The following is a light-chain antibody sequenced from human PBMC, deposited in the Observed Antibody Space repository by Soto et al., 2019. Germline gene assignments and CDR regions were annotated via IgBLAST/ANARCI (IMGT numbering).Light chain of an antibody. CDR3: QQSYSTPLT. CDR1: QSISSY. CDR2: DAS. J-gene: IGKJ4*01. V-gene: IGKV1-39*01. Sequence: DIQMTQSPSSLSASVGDRVTITCRASQSISSYLNWYQQKPGKAPKLLMYDASRLQSGVPSRFSGSGSGTDFTLTNSSLQPVDFATYYCQQSYSTPLTFGGGTKVEIK.